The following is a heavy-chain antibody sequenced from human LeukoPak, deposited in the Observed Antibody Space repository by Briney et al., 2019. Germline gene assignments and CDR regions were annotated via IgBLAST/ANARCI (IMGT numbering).Heavy chain of an antibody. CDR3: AKGRDKYQLLSKNWFDP. D-gene: IGHD2-2*01. J-gene: IGHJ5*02. Sequence: GRSLRLSCAASGFTFDDYAMHWVRQAPGKGLEGLSGIRWNSGSIGYADSVKGRFTISRDNAMNSLYLQMNSLRAEDTALYYCAKGRDKYQLLSKNWFDPWGQGTLVTVSS. CDR1: GFTFDDYA. V-gene: IGHV3-9*01. CDR2: IRWNSGSI.